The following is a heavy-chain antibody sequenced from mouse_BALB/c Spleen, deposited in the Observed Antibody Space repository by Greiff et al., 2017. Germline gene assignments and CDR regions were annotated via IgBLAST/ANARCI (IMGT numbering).Heavy chain of an antibody. CDR3: ARDPMITTDYWYFDV. V-gene: IGHV5-12-2*01. Sequence: EVQLMESGGGLVQPGGSLKLSCAASGFTFSSYTMSWVRQTPEKRLEWVAYISNGGGSTYYPDTVKGRFTISRDNAKNTLYLQMSSLNSEDTAMYYCARDPMITTDYWYFDVWGAGTTVTVSS. CDR2: ISNGGGST. J-gene: IGHJ1*01. D-gene: IGHD2-4*01. CDR1: GFTFSSYT.